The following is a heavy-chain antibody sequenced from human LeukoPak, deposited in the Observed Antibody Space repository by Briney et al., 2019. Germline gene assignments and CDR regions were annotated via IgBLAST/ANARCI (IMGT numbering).Heavy chain of an antibody. D-gene: IGHD2-15*01. V-gene: IGHV3-30-3*01. J-gene: IGHJ3*02. CDR2: MSVNGINK. Sequence: GGSLRLSCVASGFSFSSYSIHWVRRVPGKGLEWVAVMSVNGINKYYADSVRGRFTVSRDISKNTQFLQMNSLRFEDTAVYFCARERCSGGSCTYDPFDIWGHGTMVTVST. CDR3: ARERCSGGSCTYDPFDI. CDR1: GFSFSSYS.